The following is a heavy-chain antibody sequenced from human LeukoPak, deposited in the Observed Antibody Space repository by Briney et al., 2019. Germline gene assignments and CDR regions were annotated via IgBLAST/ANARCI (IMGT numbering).Heavy chain of an antibody. J-gene: IGHJ5*02. CDR3: ARDVHGDYGSGWFDP. CDR1: GGTFNNSA. Sequence: SVKVSCKTSGGTFNNSAISWVRQAPGQGLEWLGGTMPLFGTAGYAQKFQGRVTITKDESTRTVYLELTSLTSDDTAVYYCARDVHGDYGSGWFDPWGQGTLVSVSS. CDR2: TMPLFGTA. D-gene: IGHD4-17*01. V-gene: IGHV1-69*05.